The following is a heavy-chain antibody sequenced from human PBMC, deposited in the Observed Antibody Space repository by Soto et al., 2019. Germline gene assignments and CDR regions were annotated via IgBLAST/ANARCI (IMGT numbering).Heavy chain of an antibody. CDR2: LYDVDGS. CDR1: GLTVSGKKY. V-gene: IGHV3-53*01. CDR3: ATWHEREHAYDV. D-gene: IGHD1-1*01. J-gene: IGHJ3*01. Sequence: DVQLVESGGGLMQPGESLRLSCAASGLTVSGKKYVAWVRQAPGKGLEWVSALYDVDGSFYADSVKGRFTTSSYSSKTTVYLKMNGLRSDDTAVYYCATWHEREHAYDVWGQGTTVTVSS.